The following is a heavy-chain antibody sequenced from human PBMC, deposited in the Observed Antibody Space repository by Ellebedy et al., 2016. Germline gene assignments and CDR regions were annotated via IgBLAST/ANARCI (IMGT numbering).Heavy chain of an antibody. CDR2: INGGGYTT. Sequence: GESLKISXTASGLNFNTFFMSWVRQAPGKGLEWVSTINGGGYTTYFADSVRGRFAISRDNSKNMVFLQMDSLTAADTAVYYCYYGHYSGFWGQGTLVTVSS. CDR1: GLNFNTFF. CDR3: YYGHYSGF. J-gene: IGHJ4*02. V-gene: IGHV3-23*01. D-gene: IGHD4-17*01.